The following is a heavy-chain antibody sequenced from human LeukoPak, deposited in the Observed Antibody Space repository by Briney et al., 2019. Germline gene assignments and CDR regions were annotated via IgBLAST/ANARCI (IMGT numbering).Heavy chain of an antibody. Sequence: SETLSLTCTVSRGSISNADYYWSWIRQHPGKGLEWIGYIYYSGSTYYNPSLKSRVTISVDTSKNQFSLKLSSVTAADTAVYYCARVVRDGYNYWFDPWGQGTLVTVSS. V-gene: IGHV4-31*03. J-gene: IGHJ5*02. CDR2: IYYSGST. CDR3: ARVVRDGYNYWFDP. D-gene: IGHD5-24*01. CDR1: RGSISNADYY.